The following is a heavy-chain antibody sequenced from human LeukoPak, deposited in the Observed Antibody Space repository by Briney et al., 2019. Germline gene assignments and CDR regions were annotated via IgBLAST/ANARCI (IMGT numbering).Heavy chain of an antibody. J-gene: IGHJ4*02. V-gene: IGHV1-46*01. CDR3: ANDDTAIGPFDY. D-gene: IGHD5-18*01. Sequence: ASVKVSCKASGYTFTRYYIHWMRQAPGQGVEWMGVIDPSGGSRSFAQKFQGRVTMTRDTSTSTVYMELSSLRSEDTAVYYCANDDTAIGPFDYWGQGTLVTVSS. CDR2: IDPSGGSR. CDR1: GYTFTRYY.